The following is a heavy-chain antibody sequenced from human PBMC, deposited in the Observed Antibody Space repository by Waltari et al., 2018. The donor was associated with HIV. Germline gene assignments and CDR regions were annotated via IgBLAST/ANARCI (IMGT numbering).Heavy chain of an antibody. Sequence: QVQLVASGGGVVQPGRSLRLSCAAPGFTFSSYAMHWVRQAPGKGLEWVAVISYDGSNKYYADSVKGRFTISRDNSKNTLYLQMNSLRAEDTAVYYCARGGGYSSSYYFDYWGQGTLVTVSS. CDR2: ISYDGSNK. CDR3: ARGGGYSSSYYFDY. J-gene: IGHJ4*02. CDR1: GFTFSSYA. V-gene: IGHV3-30-3*01. D-gene: IGHD5-12*01.